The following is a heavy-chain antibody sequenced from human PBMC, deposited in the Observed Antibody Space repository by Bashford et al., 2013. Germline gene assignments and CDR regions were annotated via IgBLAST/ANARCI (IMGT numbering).Heavy chain of an antibody. CDR3: ARSIGYYYGYPSTYYYYGMDV. J-gene: IGHJ6*02. D-gene: IGHD3-10*01. CDR1: GYTFTSYG. CDR2: ISAYNGNT. Sequence: VASVKVSCKASGYTFTSYGISWVRQAPGQGLEWMGWISAYNGNTNYAQKLQGRVTMTTDTSTSTAYMELRSLRSDDTAVYYCARSIGYYYGYPSTYYYYGMDVWAKGPRSPSP. V-gene: IGHV1-18*01.